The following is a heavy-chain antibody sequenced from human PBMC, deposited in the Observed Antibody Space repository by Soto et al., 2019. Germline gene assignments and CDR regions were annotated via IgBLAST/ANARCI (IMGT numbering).Heavy chain of an antibody. CDR2: INPNSGGT. J-gene: IGHJ4*02. Sequence: ASVKVSCKASGYTFTGYYMHWVRQAPGQGLEWMGWINPNSGGTNYAQKFQGRVTMTRDTSISTAYMELSSLRSEDMVVSSCVRTVFNSDWYFDYWGQGTLVTVSS. D-gene: IGHD6-19*01. V-gene: IGHV1-2*02. CDR3: VRTVFNSDWYFDY. CDR1: GYTFTGYY.